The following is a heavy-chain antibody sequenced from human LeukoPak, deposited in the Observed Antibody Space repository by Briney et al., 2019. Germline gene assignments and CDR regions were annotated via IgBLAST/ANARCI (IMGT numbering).Heavy chain of an antibody. D-gene: IGHD2-2*01. Sequence: AAVKVSCKASCDTFTSYGSSWGRQTPGQPLEWMGWIRAYNGNANYAQKLHGRVTMTTDTSTSTAYMEMRSLRSDDTAVYYCARGARYCSSTSCHVFSVDYYYYGMDVWGQGTTVTVSS. J-gene: IGHJ6*02. CDR1: CDTFTSYG. CDR3: ARGARYCSSTSCHVFSVDYYYYGMDV. V-gene: IGHV1-18*01. CDR2: IRAYNGNA.